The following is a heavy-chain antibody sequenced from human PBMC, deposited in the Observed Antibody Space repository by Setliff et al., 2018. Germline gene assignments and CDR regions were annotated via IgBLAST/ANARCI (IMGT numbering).Heavy chain of an antibody. Sequence: SETLSLTCTVSGGSLSGSLRGYAVFWGWIRQSPGKELEWIGSAYYNGDSYYNPSLKSRVTMSVDTSRNQFSLHLISVTAADTAVYYCARHVGTRSRGYNYYYDFMDVWGKGTTVTVSS. D-gene: IGHD3-10*01. CDR3: ARHVGTRSRGYNYYYDFMDV. J-gene: IGHJ6*03. CDR1: GGSLSGSLRGYAVF. V-gene: IGHV4-39*01. CDR2: AYYNGDS.